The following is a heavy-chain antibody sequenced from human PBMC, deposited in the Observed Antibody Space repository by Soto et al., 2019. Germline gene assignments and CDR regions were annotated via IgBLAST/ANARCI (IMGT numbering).Heavy chain of an antibody. CDR3: ARDGYCSGGSCYPLDY. V-gene: IGHV4-30-4*01. D-gene: IGHD2-15*01. J-gene: IGHJ4*02. Sequence: SETLSLTCTVSGGSISSGDYYWSWIRQPPGKGLEWIGYIYYSGSTYYNPSLKSRVTISVDTSKNQFSLKLSSVTAADTAVYYCARDGYCSGGSCYPLDYWGQGTLVTVSS. CDR2: IYYSGST. CDR1: GGSISSGDYY.